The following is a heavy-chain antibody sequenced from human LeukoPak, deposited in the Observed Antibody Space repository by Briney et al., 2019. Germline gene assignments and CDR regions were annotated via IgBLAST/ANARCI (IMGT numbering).Heavy chain of an antibody. CDR3: VRGQLWSYYHDY. CDR2: INTDGSST. Sequence: GGSLRLSCAASGFTFSSYWMHWVRQAPGKGLVWVSRINTDGSSTNYADSVKGRFTISRDNAKNTLYLQMNSLRAEDTAVYYCVRGQLWSYYHDYWGQGTLVTVSS. CDR1: GFTFSSYW. D-gene: IGHD5-18*01. V-gene: IGHV3-74*01. J-gene: IGHJ4*02.